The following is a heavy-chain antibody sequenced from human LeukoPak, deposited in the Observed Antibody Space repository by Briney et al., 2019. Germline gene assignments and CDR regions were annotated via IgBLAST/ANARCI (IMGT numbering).Heavy chain of an antibody. CDR1: GFTFSDHY. V-gene: IGHV3-72*01. J-gene: IGHJ4*02. D-gene: IGHD1-26*01. CDR3: TMTSGSLDYLDS. CDR2: IRNKAYSYTT. Sequence: PGGSLRLSCAASGFTFSDHYMDWVRQAPGKGLEWVGRIRNKAYSYTTEYAASVKDRFTISRDDSKNSLHLQMNSLKTEDTAVYYCTMTSGSLDYLDSWGQGTLVSVSS.